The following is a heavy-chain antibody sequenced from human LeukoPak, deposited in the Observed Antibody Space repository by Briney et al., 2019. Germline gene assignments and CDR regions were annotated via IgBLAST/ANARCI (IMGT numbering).Heavy chain of an antibody. J-gene: IGHJ6*02. CDR3: AREYSSSSRGDYYYYGMAV. D-gene: IGHD6-6*01. CDR1: GGSVNSGCYY. Sequence: PSETLSLTCTASGGSVNSGCYYWSWIRQSPGNGLEWIVYVYYSGTTNYNPSLKSRVTISLDTSKDQFSLRLNSVTAADTAVYYCAREYSSSSRGDYYYYGMAVWGPGTTVTVSS. V-gene: IGHV4-61*01. CDR2: VYYSGTT.